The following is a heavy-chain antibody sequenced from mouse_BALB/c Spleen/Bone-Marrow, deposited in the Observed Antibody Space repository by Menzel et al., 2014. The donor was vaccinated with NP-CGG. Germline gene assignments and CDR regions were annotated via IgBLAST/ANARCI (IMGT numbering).Heavy chain of an antibody. J-gene: IGHJ4*01. CDR2: IDPANGNT. CDR3: TRAYYGKCPYAMDY. D-gene: IGHD2-10*01. CDR1: GFTFRDTY. Sequence: EVLGVESGAELVKPGASVRLSCTASGFTFRDTYMHWVKQRPEQGLEWIGRIDPANGNTKSDPKFQGKAPITADTSSYTTVLQLSSVTPEDDAVYFCTRAYYGKCPYAMDYWGQGTSVTVSS. V-gene: IGHV14-3*02.